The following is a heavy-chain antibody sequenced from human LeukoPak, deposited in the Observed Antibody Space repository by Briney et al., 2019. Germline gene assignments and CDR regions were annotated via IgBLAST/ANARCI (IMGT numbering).Heavy chain of an antibody. CDR1: GGSISSGSYY. CDR3: ARDLSGDHYYYYYYMDV. Sequence: SQTLSLTCTVSGGSISSGSYYWSWIRQPAGKGLEWIGRIYTSGSTNYNPSLKGRVTISVDTSKNQFSLKLSSVTAADTAVYYCARDLSGDHYYYYYYMDVWGKGTTVTVSS. D-gene: IGHD7-27*01. J-gene: IGHJ6*03. V-gene: IGHV4-61*02. CDR2: IYTSGST.